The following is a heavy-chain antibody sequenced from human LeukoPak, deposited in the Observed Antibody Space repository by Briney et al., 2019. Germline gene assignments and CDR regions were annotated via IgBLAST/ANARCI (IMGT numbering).Heavy chain of an antibody. CDR1: GFTFSNYS. J-gene: IGHJ4*02. V-gene: IGHV3-23*01. Sequence: PGGSLRLSCAASGFTFSNYSMSWVRQAPGKGLEWVSTISGTGGTTYYADSVKGRFTISRDNSKNTLFPQFNSLRADDTAVYYCAKGRGTTVTAAANYWGQGTLVTVSS. D-gene: IGHD4-17*01. CDR3: AKGRGTTVTAAANY. CDR2: ISGTGGTT.